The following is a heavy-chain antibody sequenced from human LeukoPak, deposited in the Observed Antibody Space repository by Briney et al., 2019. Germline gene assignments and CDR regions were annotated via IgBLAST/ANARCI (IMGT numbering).Heavy chain of an antibody. CDR2: TYSGGST. D-gene: IGHD6-19*01. CDR1: GFTVSNNY. Sequence: GGSLRLSCAASGFTVSNNYMSWVRQAPGKGLEWVSVTYSGGSTYYADSVKGRFTISGDNSKNTLYLQMNSLRAEDTAVYYCARAVSSGWLNDFDYWGQGTLVTVSS. V-gene: IGHV3-53*01. CDR3: ARAVSSGWLNDFDY. J-gene: IGHJ4*02.